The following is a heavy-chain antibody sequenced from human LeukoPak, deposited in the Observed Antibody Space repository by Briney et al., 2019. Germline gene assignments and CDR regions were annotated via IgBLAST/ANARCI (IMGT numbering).Heavy chain of an antibody. Sequence: SETLSLTCTVSGGSISSYYWSWIRQPPGKGLEWIGYVYYSGSTNYNPSLKSRVTISVDTSKNQFSLKLSSVTAADTAVYYCARPGIAAAVAEYFQHWGQGTLVTVSS. D-gene: IGHD6-13*01. CDR3: ARPGIAAAVAEYFQH. V-gene: IGHV4-59*12. J-gene: IGHJ1*01. CDR2: VYYSGST. CDR1: GGSISSYY.